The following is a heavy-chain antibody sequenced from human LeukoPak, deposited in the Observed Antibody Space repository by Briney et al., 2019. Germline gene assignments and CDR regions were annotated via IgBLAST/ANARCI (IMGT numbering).Heavy chain of an antibody. Sequence: ASVKVSCKASGGTLSNYAISWVRQAPGQGLEWMGGIIPIFGTGNYAQKFQGRVTITADKSTSTAYMELSSLRSEDTAVYYCAKSSSSSGYEWFDPWGQGTLVTVSS. CDR3: AKSSSSSGYEWFDP. V-gene: IGHV1-69*06. D-gene: IGHD6-6*01. J-gene: IGHJ5*02. CDR1: GGTLSNYA. CDR2: IIPIFGTG.